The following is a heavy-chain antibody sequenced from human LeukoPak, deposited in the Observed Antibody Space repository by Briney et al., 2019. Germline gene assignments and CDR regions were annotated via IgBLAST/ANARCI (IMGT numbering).Heavy chain of an antibody. Sequence: PSETLSLTCTVSGGSISSYYWSWIRQPAGKGLEWIGRIYTSGSTNYNPSLKSRVTMSVDTSKNQFSLKLSSVTAADTAVYYCARVRDSSGWTIIDYWGQGTLVTVYS. CDR1: GGSISSYY. D-gene: IGHD6-19*01. V-gene: IGHV4-4*07. CDR2: IYTSGST. J-gene: IGHJ4*02. CDR3: ARVRDSSGWTIIDY.